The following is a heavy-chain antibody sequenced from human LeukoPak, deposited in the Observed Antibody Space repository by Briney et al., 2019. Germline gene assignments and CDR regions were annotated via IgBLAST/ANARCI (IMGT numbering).Heavy chain of an antibody. J-gene: IGHJ4*02. V-gene: IGHV4-59*01. CDR3: ARLKGRYYFDY. CDR1: GGSLSSYY. D-gene: IGHD3-10*01. Sequence: SETLSLTCTVSGGSLSSYYWSWLRQPPGKGLEWIGYIYYSGSTNYNPSLKSRVTISVDTSKNQFSLKLSSVTAADTAVYYCARLKGRYYFDYWGQGTLVTVSS. CDR2: IYYSGST.